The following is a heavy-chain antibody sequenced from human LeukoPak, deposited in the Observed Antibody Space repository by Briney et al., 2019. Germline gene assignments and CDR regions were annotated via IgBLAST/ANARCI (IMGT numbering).Heavy chain of an antibody. J-gene: IGHJ4*02. CDR2: INTAGSTT. CDR1: GFSFSTYW. CDR3: ARENITVDY. Sequence: GGSLRLSCAASGFSFSTYWMHWVRQAPGKGLVWVSGINTAGSTTIYADSVKGRFTISRDNAKNTLYLQMNSLRAEDTAVYYCARENITVDYWGQGTRVTVPS. D-gene: IGHD2/OR15-2a*01. V-gene: IGHV3-74*01.